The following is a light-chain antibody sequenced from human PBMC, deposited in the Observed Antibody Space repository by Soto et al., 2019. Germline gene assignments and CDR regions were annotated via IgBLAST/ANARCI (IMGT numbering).Light chain of an antibody. V-gene: IGKV1-5*03. Sequence: DIQMTQSPSTLSGSVGDRVTITCRASQTISSWLAWYQQKPGKAPKLLIYKASTLKSGVPSRFSGSGSGTEFTLTISRLQPDDFATYSCQHYNSYSEAFDQGTKVELK. CDR2: KAS. CDR3: QHYNSYSEA. J-gene: IGKJ1*01. CDR1: QTISSW.